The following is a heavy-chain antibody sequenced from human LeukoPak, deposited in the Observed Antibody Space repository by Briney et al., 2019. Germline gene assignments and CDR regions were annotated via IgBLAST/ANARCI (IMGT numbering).Heavy chain of an antibody. CDR1: GSTFSRYA. J-gene: IGHJ4*02. V-gene: IGHV3-30*01. Sequence: GTPLITSSAASGSTFSRYAMHFLRQAAGKGLGSVEAIAYDGSNKYYADSVKGRFTISRDNSKNTLYLQMNSLRAEDTAVYYCAREGMVVAPRYSSYFDYWGQGTLVTVSS. CDR2: IAYDGSNK. D-gene: IGHD2-15*01. CDR3: AREGMVVAPRYSSYFDY.